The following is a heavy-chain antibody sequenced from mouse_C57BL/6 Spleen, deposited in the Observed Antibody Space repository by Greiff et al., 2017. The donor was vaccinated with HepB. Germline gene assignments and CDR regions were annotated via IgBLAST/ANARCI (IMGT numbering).Heavy chain of an antibody. Sequence: EVQLQQSGPVLVKPGASVKMSCKASGYTFTDYYMNWVKQSHGKSLEWIGVINPYNGGTSYNQKFKGKATLTVDKSSSTAYMELNSLTSEDSAVYYCASPSNWVYAMDYWGQGTSVTVSS. CDR3: ASPSNWVYAMDY. D-gene: IGHD4-1*01. CDR1: GYTFTDYY. J-gene: IGHJ4*01. V-gene: IGHV1-19*01. CDR2: INPYNGGT.